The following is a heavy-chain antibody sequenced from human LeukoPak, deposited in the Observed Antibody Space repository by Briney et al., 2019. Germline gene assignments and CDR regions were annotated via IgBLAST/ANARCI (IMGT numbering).Heavy chain of an antibody. V-gene: IGHV5-51*01. CDR3: SLYGGNSNTDY. J-gene: IGHJ4*02. Sequence: GESLKISWKGSGYSFTSYWIGWVRQMPGKGLEWMGIIYPGDSDTRYSPSFQGQVTISADNSISTAYMQSSSLKASDTAMYYCSLYGGNSNTDYWGQGTLVTVSS. CDR2: IYPGDSDT. D-gene: IGHD2-21*01. CDR1: GYSFTSYW.